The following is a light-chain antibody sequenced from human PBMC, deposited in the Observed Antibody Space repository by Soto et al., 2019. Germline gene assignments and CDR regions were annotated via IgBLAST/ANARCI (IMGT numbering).Light chain of an antibody. Sequence: EIVMTQSPATLSVSPGERATLSCRASQSISSNLAWYQQKPGQAPRLLIYGASTRATGISARFTGSGSGTDFTLTISSLQSEDFAVYYCQQYNNWPPITFGQGTRLEIK. J-gene: IGKJ5*01. CDR2: GAS. CDR3: QQYNNWPPIT. V-gene: IGKV3-15*01. CDR1: QSISSN.